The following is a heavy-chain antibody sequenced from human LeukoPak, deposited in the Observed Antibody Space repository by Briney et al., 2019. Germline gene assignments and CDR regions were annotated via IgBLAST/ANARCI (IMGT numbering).Heavy chain of an antibody. J-gene: IGHJ3*02. CDR1: GYSFTTYA. Sequence: ASVKVSCKASGYSFTTYAIHWVRQAPGQGPEWMGWINTNTGNPTYAQGFTGRSVFYLDTSVSAAYLQINSLQAEDAAVYYCAREAGLVRRYDSFEIWGQGTMVSVSS. CDR3: AREAGLVRRYDSFEI. V-gene: IGHV7-4-1*02. D-gene: IGHD3-10*01. CDR2: INTNTGNP.